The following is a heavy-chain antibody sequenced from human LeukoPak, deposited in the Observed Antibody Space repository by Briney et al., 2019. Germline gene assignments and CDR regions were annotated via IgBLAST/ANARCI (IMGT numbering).Heavy chain of an antibody. Sequence: ASVKVSCKASGYTFTGYYMHWVRQAPGQGLEWMGWINPNSGGTNYAQKFKGRVTMTRDTSISTAYMELSRLRSDDTAVYYCARDKGLSGTTSYYFDYWGQGTLVTVSS. CDR1: GYTFTGYY. J-gene: IGHJ4*02. V-gene: IGHV1-2*02. CDR2: INPNSGGT. CDR3: ARDKGLSGTTSYYFDY. D-gene: IGHD1-26*01.